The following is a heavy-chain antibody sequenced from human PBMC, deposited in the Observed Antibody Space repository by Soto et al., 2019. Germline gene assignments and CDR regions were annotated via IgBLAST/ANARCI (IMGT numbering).Heavy chain of an antibody. Sequence: QVQLVESGGGLVKPGGSLRLSCAASGFTFSGYYMSWIRQAPGKGLEWLSYISGSSDNTNYADSVKGRFTISRDNAKKSLYLEMNSLRAEDTAVYYCATITMMTWGQGTLVTVSS. J-gene: IGHJ5*02. CDR3: ATITMMT. V-gene: IGHV3-11*06. CDR1: GFTFSGYY. D-gene: IGHD3-22*01. CDR2: ISGSSDNT.